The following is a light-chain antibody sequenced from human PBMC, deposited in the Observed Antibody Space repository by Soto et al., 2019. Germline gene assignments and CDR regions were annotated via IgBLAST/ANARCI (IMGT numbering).Light chain of an antibody. V-gene: IGLV2-8*01. Sequence: SALTPPPSASGSPVQSVTISCTGTSSDVGGYNYVSGYIQYQGKVPKLMVYEVNKLPSGVPDRFSDTKSGNTSSLTVAGLKAEDEAEYYFTSYAGGNIVFGTGTKVTVL. CDR1: SSDVGGYNY. CDR2: EVN. J-gene: IGLJ1*01. CDR3: TSYAGGNIV.